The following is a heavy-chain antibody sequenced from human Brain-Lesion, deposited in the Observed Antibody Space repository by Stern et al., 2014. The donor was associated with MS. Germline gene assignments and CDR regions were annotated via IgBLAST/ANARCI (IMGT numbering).Heavy chain of an antibody. CDR1: GYTFSSYG. CDR3: ARAVRNQLLSEY. CDR2: MNPYSGNT. J-gene: IGHJ4*02. Sequence: QMQLVESGAEVKKPGASVKVSCKASGYTFSSYGITWVRLASGHGLAWMGWMNPYSGNTGYAQKFKGRVSMTSAPSISTVYMELTSLTSDDTAVYFCARAVRNQLLSEYWGQGTLVTVSS. V-gene: IGHV1-8*01. D-gene: IGHD2-2*01.